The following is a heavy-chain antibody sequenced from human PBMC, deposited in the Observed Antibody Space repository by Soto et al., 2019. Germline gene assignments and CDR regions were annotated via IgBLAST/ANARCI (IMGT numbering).Heavy chain of an antibody. J-gene: IGHJ6*02. CDR2: SYYGGNT. CDR1: GGSVSSDSYY. D-gene: IGHD6-6*01. V-gene: IGHV4-61*01. Sequence: SETLSLTCTVSGGSVSSDSYYWTWIRQPPGKGLEWIGYSYYGGNTNYNPSLESRVTILVDTSKSQFSLKLSSLTPADTAVYYCCVAVRIGHYYYAMDFWGQGTTVTGSS. CDR3: CVAVRIGHYYYAMDF.